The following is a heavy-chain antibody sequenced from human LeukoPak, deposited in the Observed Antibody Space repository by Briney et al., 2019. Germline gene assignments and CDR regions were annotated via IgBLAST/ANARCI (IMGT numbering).Heavy chain of an antibody. J-gene: IGHJ4*02. CDR2: MNPNSGNT. CDR3: ARESIAARAGRLFDY. CDR1: GYTFTSYD. D-gene: IGHD6-6*01. V-gene: IGHV1-8*01. Sequence: GASVKVSCKASGYTFTSYDINWVRQATGQGLEWMGWMNPNSGNTGYAQKFQGRVTITADKSTSTAYMELSSLRSEDTAVYYCARESIAARAGRLFDYWGQGTLVTVSS.